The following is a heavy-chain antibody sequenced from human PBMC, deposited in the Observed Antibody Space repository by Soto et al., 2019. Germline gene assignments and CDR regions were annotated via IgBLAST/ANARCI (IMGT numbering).Heavy chain of an antibody. Sequence: LSLTCTVSGGSISSGGYYWSWIRQHPGKGLEWIGYIYYSGSTYYNPSLKSRVTISVDTSKNQFSLKLSSVTAADTAVYYCASTTTVTYGFDYWGQGTLVTVSS. D-gene: IGHD4-17*01. CDR1: GGSISSGGYY. V-gene: IGHV4-31*03. J-gene: IGHJ4*02. CDR2: IYYSGST. CDR3: ASTTTVTYGFDY.